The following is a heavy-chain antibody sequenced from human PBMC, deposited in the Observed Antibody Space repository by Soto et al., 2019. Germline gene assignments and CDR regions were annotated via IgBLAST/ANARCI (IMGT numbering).Heavy chain of an antibody. V-gene: IGHV1-69*12. CDR3: ARLDYDFWSGYHWYFDL. CDR1: GGTFSSYA. Sequence: QVQLVQSGAEVKKPGSSVKVSCKASGGTFSSYAISWVRQAPGQGLEWMGGTIPIFGTANYAQKFQGRVTINADESTSTAYMELSSLRSEDTAVYYCARLDYDFWSGYHWYFDLWGRGTLVTVSS. CDR2: TIPIFGTA. J-gene: IGHJ2*01. D-gene: IGHD3-3*01.